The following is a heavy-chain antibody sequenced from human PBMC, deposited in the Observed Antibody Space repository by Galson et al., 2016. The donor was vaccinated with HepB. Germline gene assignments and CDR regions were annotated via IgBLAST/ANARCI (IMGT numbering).Heavy chain of an antibody. CDR1: GFTFDSYD. J-gene: IGHJ3*02. V-gene: IGHV3-23*01. D-gene: IGHD6-19*01. CDR2: ISAGGGRT. CDR3: AKDQASRLSSRGWLTNDALDI. Sequence: SLRLSCAVSGFTFDSYDMSWVRQAPGKGPEWVSAISAGGGRTNYVDSVKGRFTISRDNSKSTLYLQMNSLRVDDTALYYCAKDQASRLSSRGWLTNDALDIWGQGTMVTVSS.